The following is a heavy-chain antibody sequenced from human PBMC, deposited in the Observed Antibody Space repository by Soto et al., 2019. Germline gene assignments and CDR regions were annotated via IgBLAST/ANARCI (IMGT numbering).Heavy chain of an antibody. V-gene: IGHV3-30-3*01. J-gene: IGHJ5*02. Sequence: QVQLVESGGGVVQPGRSLRLSCAASGFTFSSYAMHWVRQAPGKGLEWVAVISYDGSNKYYADSVKGRFTISRDNSKNTLYLQMNSLRAEDTAVYYCAGRYCSGGSCYSDWFDPWAQGTLVTVSS. CDR2: ISYDGSNK. CDR3: AGRYCSGGSCYSDWFDP. CDR1: GFTFSSYA. D-gene: IGHD2-15*01.